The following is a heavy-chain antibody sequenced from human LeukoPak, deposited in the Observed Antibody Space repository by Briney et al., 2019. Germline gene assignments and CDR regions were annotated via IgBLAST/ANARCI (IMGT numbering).Heavy chain of an antibody. J-gene: IGHJ4*02. V-gene: IGHV4-4*02. Sequence: SETLSLTCDVSGGSITQTNYWTWVRQPPGKGLEWIGEVNLQGSTNYNPSLMRRVAISVDTSANHVSLQLTSVTAADTAVYYCARGTAAGVSSPNYWGQGTLVTVSS. D-gene: IGHD6-25*01. CDR1: GGSITQTNY. CDR3: ARGTAAGVSSPNY. CDR2: VNLQGST.